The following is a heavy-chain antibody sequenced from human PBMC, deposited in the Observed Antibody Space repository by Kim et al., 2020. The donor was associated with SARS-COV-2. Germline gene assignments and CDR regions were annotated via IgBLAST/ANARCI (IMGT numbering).Heavy chain of an antibody. CDR3: ASVHYDFWSGYYDAFDI. CDR2: IYTSGST. CDR1: GGSISSYY. J-gene: IGHJ3*02. V-gene: IGHV4-4*07. Sequence: SETLSLTCTVSGGSISSYYWSWIRQPAGKGLEWIGRIYTSGSTNYNPSLKSRVTMSVDTSKNQFSLKLSSVTAADTAVYYCASVHYDFWSGYYDAFDIWGQGTMVTVSS. D-gene: IGHD3-3*01.